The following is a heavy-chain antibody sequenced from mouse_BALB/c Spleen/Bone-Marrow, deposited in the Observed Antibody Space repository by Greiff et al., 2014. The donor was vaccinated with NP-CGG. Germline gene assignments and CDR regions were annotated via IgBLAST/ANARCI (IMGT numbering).Heavy chain of an antibody. CDR2: IDPSTGHT. Sequence: QVQLQQSGAELAKPGASVKMSCKASGFPFTAYWMHWVKQRPGQGLEWIGFIDPSTGHTEYNQNFKGKATLTADKSSSAAYMQLWSLTSEDSEVYYSARPDRYDKEFAYWGQGTPVTVSA. CDR3: ARPDRYDKEFAY. D-gene: IGHD2-14*01. J-gene: IGHJ3*01. CDR1: GFPFTAYW. V-gene: IGHV1-7*01.